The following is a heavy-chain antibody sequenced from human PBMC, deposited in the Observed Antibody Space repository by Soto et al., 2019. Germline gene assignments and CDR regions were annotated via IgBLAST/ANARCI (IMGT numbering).Heavy chain of an antibody. D-gene: IGHD2-15*01. CDR1: GFILSDFA. V-gene: IGHV3-30*04. CDR3: AKTGCNGGSCFSWCDP. CDR2: ILKDGKSK. J-gene: IGHJ5*02. Sequence: QVQLVESGGGVVQPGGSLRLSCAASGFILSDFAMHWVRQAPGRGLEWVAVILKDGKSKYYADSVRGRFTISSDTSKDTIFLQLTSLRLDDSAVYYCAKTGCNGGSCFSWCDPWGQGTPVIVSS.